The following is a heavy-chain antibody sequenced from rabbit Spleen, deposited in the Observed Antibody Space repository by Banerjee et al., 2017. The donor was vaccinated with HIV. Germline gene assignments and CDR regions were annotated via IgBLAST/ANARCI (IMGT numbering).Heavy chain of an antibody. Sequence: QEQLVESGGNLITPGGSLTLTCTASGFSFSSSYDMSWVRQAPGKGLEWIACIYAGSSGGIDYASWAKGRFTISKTSSTTVTLQMTSLKVADRATYFCARDLVGVIGWNFYLWGQGTLVTVS. D-gene: IGHD1-1*01. CDR2: IYAGSSGGI. CDR3: ARDLVGVIGWNFYL. J-gene: IGHJ4*01. CDR1: GFSFSSSYD. V-gene: IGHV1S45*01.